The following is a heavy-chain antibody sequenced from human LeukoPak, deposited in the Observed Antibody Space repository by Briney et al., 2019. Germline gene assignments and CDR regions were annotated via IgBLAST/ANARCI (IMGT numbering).Heavy chain of an antibody. Sequence: GGSLRLSCAASGFTFSSYAMSWVRQAPGKGLEWVSAISGSGGSTYYADSVKGRFTVSRDNSKNTLYLQMNSLRAEDTAVYYCAKVEMATNAFDYWGQGTLVTVSS. CDR3: AKVEMATNAFDY. CDR1: GFTFSSYA. V-gene: IGHV3-23*01. D-gene: IGHD5-24*01. CDR2: ISGSGGST. J-gene: IGHJ4*02.